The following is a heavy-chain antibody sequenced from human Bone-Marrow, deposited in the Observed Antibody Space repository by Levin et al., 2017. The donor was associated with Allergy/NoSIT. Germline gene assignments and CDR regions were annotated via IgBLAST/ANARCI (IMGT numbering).Heavy chain of an antibody. CDR1: GFTFDTYA. CDR2: ILNDGITG. Sequence: PGGSLRLSCAGTGFTFDTYALHWVRQAPGKGLEWVAVILNDGITGYYADSVKGRFTISRDNSKNTLYLQMSSLRAEDTAVYHCAREGFGFPRAFDYWGQGTQVTVSS. CDR3: AREGFGFPRAFDY. V-gene: IGHV3-30-3*01. J-gene: IGHJ4*02. D-gene: IGHD3-3*01.